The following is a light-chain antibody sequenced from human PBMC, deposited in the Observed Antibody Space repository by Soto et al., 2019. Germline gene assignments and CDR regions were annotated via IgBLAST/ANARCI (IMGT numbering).Light chain of an antibody. CDR3: QQSYSTPIT. Sequence: DIQMTQSPSSLSASLGDRVTITCRASQSISSYLNWYQQKPGKAPKLLIYAASSLQSGVPSRCSGSGSGTDFTLTISSLQPEDFETYYCQQSYSTPITFGQGTRLEIK. CDR2: AAS. J-gene: IGKJ5*01. CDR1: QSISSY. V-gene: IGKV1-39*01.